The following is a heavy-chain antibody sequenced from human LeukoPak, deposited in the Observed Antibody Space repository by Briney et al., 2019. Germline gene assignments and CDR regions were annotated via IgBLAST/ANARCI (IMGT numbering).Heavy chain of an antibody. Sequence: GASVKVSCKASGGTFSSYAISWVRQAPGQGLEWMGWISAYNGNTNYAQEVQGRVSMTTDTSTSTAYLELRSLRSDDTAVYYCARGGGLVPGTWFDPWGQGTLVTVSS. D-gene: IGHD6-19*01. CDR1: GGTFSSYA. CDR2: ISAYNGNT. CDR3: ARGGGLVPGTWFDP. J-gene: IGHJ5*02. V-gene: IGHV1-18*01.